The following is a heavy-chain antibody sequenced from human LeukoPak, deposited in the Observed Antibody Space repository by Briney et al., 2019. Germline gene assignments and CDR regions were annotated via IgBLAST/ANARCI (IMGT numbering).Heavy chain of an antibody. D-gene: IGHD3-10*01. Sequence: ASVKVSCKASGYTFTGHYMHWVRQAPGQGLEWMGWISPNSGGTNYAQKFQGRVTMTRDTSISTAYMELSRLRSDDTAVYYCASTVLWFGELWLGDIWGQGTMVTVSS. CDR3: ASTVLWFGELWLGDI. CDR1: GYTFTGHY. V-gene: IGHV1-2*02. J-gene: IGHJ3*02. CDR2: ISPNSGGT.